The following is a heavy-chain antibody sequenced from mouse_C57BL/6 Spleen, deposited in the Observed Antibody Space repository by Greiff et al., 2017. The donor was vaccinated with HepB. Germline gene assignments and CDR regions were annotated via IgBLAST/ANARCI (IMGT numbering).Heavy chain of an antibody. V-gene: IGHV1-81*01. Sequence: VQLVESGAELARPGASVKLSCKASGYTFTSYGISWVKQRTGQGLEWIGEIYPRSGNTYYNEKFKGKATLTADKSSSTAYMELRSLTSEDSAVYFCAVYYYGWYFDVWGTGTTVTVSS. D-gene: IGHD1-1*01. CDR1: GYTFTSYG. J-gene: IGHJ1*03. CDR3: AVYYYGWYFDV. CDR2: IYPRSGNT.